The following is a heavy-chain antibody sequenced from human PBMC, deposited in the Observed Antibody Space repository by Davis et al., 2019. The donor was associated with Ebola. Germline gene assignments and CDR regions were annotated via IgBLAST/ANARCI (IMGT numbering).Heavy chain of an antibody. D-gene: IGHD2-8*02. CDR3: ARTVAGGLFVA. Sequence: GGSLRLSCAASGFTFSSYWMSWVRQAPGKGLEWVANIKQDGSEKYYVDSEKGRFTISRDNAKNSLYLQMNSLRAEDTAVYYCARTVAGGLFVAWGKGTLVTVSS. CDR2: IKQDGSEK. CDR1: GFTFSSYW. V-gene: IGHV3-7*01. J-gene: IGHJ5*02.